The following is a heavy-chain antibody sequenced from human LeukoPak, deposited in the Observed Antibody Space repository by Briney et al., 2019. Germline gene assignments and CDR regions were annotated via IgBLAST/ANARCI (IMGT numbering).Heavy chain of an antibody. Sequence: ASVKVSCKASGYTFTGYYMHWVRQAPGQGPEWMGWINPSSGGTNYARKFQGRVTMTRDTSISTAYMELSRLRSDDTAVYYCARDSRYCSGGSCFFWFDPWGQGTLVTVSS. D-gene: IGHD2-15*01. J-gene: IGHJ5*02. CDR1: GYTFTGYY. CDR3: ARDSRYCSGGSCFFWFDP. V-gene: IGHV1-2*02. CDR2: INPSSGGT.